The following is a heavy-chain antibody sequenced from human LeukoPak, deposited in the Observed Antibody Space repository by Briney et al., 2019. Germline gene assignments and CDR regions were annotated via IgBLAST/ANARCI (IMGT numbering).Heavy chain of an antibody. J-gene: IGHJ4*02. D-gene: IGHD6-13*01. Sequence: PGGSLRLSCAASGFTFSSYSMNWVRQAPGKGLEWVSSISSSSSYIYYADSVKGRFTISRDNAKNSLYLQMNSLRAEDTAVYYCAGGIAAAGGFDYRGQGTLVTVSS. V-gene: IGHV3-21*01. CDR1: GFTFSSYS. CDR3: AGGIAAAGGFDY. CDR2: ISSSSSYI.